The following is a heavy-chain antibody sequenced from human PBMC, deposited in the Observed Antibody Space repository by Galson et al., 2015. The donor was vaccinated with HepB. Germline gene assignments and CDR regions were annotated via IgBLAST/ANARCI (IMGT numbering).Heavy chain of an antibody. J-gene: IGHJ4*02. CDR3: ARTLNSGWFENDY. Sequence: SLRLSCAASGFTFSSYWQSWVRQAPGKGLEWVANINQDGSKKYYVDSVKGRFTISRDNAKNSLYLQMNSLRAEDTAVYYCARTLNSGWFENDYWGQGTLVTVSS. CDR2: INQDGSKK. D-gene: IGHD6-19*01. CDR1: GFTFSSYW. V-gene: IGHV3-7*01.